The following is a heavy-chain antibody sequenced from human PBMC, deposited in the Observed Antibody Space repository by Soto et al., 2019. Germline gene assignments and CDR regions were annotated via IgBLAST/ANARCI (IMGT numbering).Heavy chain of an antibody. J-gene: IGHJ5*02. D-gene: IGHD3-22*01. Sequence: SETLSLTCTVSGGSISSSSYYWGWIRQPPGKGLEWIGSIYYSGSTYYNPSLKSRVTISVDTSKNQFSLKLSSVTAADTAVYYCARRHYYDIGRFDPWGQGTLVTVSS. CDR2: IYYSGST. CDR3: ARRHYYDIGRFDP. V-gene: IGHV4-39*01. CDR1: GGSISSSSYY.